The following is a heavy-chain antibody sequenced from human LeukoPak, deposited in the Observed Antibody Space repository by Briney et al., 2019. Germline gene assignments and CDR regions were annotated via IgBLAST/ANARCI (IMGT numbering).Heavy chain of an antibody. D-gene: IGHD3-10*01. J-gene: IGHJ4*02. CDR1: GFTFSSYS. CDR2: ISSSSSYI. CDR3: ARDRSGSISPPDFDY. Sequence: PGGSLRLSCAASGFTFSSYSMNWVPQAPGKGLEWVSSISSSSSYIYYADSVKGRFTISRDNAKNSLYLQMNSLRAEDTAVYYCARDRSGSISPPDFDYWGQGTLVTVSS. V-gene: IGHV3-21*01.